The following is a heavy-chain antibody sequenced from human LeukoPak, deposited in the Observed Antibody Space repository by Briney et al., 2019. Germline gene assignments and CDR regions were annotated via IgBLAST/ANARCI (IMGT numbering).Heavy chain of an antibody. CDR2: INSSSSYI. CDR3: ATPGVAARDY. CDR1: GVTFSSYS. J-gene: IGHJ4*02. V-gene: IGHV3-21*01. D-gene: IGHD6-6*01. Sequence: GGSLRLSCAASGVTFSSYSMNWVRQAPGKGLGWVSSINSSSSYIYYADTVKGRFTISRDNAKNSLYLQMNRLRAEDTAVYYCATPGVAARDYWGQGTLVTVSS.